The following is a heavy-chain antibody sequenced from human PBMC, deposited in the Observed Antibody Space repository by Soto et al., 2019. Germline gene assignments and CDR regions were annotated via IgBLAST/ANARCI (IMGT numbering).Heavy chain of an antibody. CDR2: ISSSSSYI. Sequence: PGGSLRLSCAASGFTFSSYSMNWVRQAPGKGLEWDSSISSSSSYIYYAESVKGRFTISRDNAKNSLYLQMNSLRAEDTSVYYCARPPNYYDSSGYYGYWGQGTLVTVSS. D-gene: IGHD3-22*01. CDR3: ARPPNYYDSSGYYGY. J-gene: IGHJ4*02. V-gene: IGHV3-21*01. CDR1: GFTFSSYS.